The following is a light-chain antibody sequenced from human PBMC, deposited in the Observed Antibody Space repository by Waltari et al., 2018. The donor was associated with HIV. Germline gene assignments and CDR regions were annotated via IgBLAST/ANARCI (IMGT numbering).Light chain of an antibody. Sequence: IVMTQYPDSLAVSLGETATIKCKSSQSDQFTSEKNYLSRYQQKPGQSPSVVIYWASTRESGVPDRFSGSGSGADFTLTISSVQAEDAAIYYCQQSFATPYTFGQGTKLEI. V-gene: IGKV4-1*01. CDR2: WAS. J-gene: IGKJ2*01. CDR3: QQSFATPYT. CDR1: QSDQFTSEKNY.